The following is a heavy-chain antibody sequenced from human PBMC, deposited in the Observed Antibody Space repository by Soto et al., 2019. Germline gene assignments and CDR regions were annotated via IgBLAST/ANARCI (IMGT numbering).Heavy chain of an antibody. Sequence: EVQLLESGGGLVQPGGSLRLSCAASGFTFSSSAMSWVRQAPGKGLEWVSAISGSGGSTYYADPVKGRFTISRDNSKNTLYLQMNSLRAEDTAVYYCAKAGLNYYDSRYFDYWGQGTLVTVSS. CDR1: GFTFSSSA. V-gene: IGHV3-23*01. CDR3: AKAGLNYYDSRYFDY. J-gene: IGHJ4*02. CDR2: ISGSGGST. D-gene: IGHD3-22*01.